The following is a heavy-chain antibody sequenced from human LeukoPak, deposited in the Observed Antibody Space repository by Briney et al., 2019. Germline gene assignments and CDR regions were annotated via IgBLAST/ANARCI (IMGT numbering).Heavy chain of an antibody. CDR3: ARDLVVGAATPSFDY. CDR2: INPNSGDT. D-gene: IGHD1-26*01. Sequence: KVSCKASGYTFTDYYIHWVRQAPGQGLEWMGWINPNSGDTNYAQKFQGRVTMTRDTSISTAYMELSRLRSDDTAVYYCARDLVVGAATPSFDYWGQGTLVTVSS. CDR1: GYTFTDYY. J-gene: IGHJ4*02. V-gene: IGHV1-2*02.